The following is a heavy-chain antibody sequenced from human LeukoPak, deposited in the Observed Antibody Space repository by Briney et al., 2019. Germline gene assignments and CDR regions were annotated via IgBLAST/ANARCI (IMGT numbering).Heavy chain of an antibody. D-gene: IGHD3-10*01. V-gene: IGHV4-4*07. CDR2: IYTSGST. J-gene: IGHJ3*02. Sequence: SETLSLACTVSGGSISSYYWSWIRQPAGKGLEWIGRIYTSGSTNYDPSLKSRVTMSVDTSKNQFSLKLSSVTAADTAVYYCARVVNDGSGSYGAFDIWGQGTMVTVSS. CDR3: ARVVNDGSGSYGAFDI. CDR1: GGSISSYY.